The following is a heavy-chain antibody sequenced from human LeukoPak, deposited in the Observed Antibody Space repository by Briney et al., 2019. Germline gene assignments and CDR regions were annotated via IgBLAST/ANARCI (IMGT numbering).Heavy chain of an antibody. D-gene: IGHD3/OR15-3a*01. CDR3: ARLRGLVNWFDP. CDR1: GGSISSSSYY. CDR2: IYYSGST. Sequence: SSETLPLTCTVSGGSISSSSYYWGWIRQPPGKGLEWIGSIYYSGSTYYNPSLKSRVTISVDTSKNQFSLKLSSVTAADTAVYYCARLRGLVNWFDPWGQGTLVTVSS. J-gene: IGHJ5*02. V-gene: IGHV4-39*01.